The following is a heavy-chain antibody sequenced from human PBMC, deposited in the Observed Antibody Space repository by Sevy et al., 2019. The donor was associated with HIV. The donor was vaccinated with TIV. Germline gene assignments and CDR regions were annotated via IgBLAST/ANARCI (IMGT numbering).Heavy chain of an antibody. D-gene: IGHD3-22*01. J-gene: IGHJ4*02. Sequence: GGSLRLSCAGSGFTFSNYWMHWVRQAPGKGLVWVSCINSDGSSTSYADSVTGRFTISRDNAKNTLYLQMNSLRAEDTAVYYCARGPYYRDTNTYFFMHYWGQGTLVTVSS. CDR2: INSDGSST. CDR1: GFTFSNYW. CDR3: ARGPYYRDTNTYFFMHY. V-gene: IGHV3-74*01.